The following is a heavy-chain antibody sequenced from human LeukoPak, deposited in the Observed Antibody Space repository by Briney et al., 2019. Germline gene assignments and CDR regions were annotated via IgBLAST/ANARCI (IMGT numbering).Heavy chain of an antibody. CDR1: GGSVSSGSYY. Sequence: SETLSLTCTASGGSVSSGSYYWSWIRQPPGRGLEWFGYIFYSGSTNYNPSLKSRVTISVDTSKNQVSLKLSSVTAADTAVYYCARDRGARYCSSTSCYDHYFDYWGQGTLVTVSS. D-gene: IGHD2-2*01. J-gene: IGHJ4*02. CDR2: IFYSGST. V-gene: IGHV4-61*01. CDR3: ARDRGARYCSSTSCYDHYFDY.